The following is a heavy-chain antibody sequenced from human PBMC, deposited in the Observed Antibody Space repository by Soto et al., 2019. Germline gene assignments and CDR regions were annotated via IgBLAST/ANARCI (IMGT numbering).Heavy chain of an antibody. Sequence: PGESLKISCKGSGYSFTSYWISWVHQMPGKGLEWMGRIDPSDAYTNYSPSFPRHVTISADKSIRTAYLQWSSLKASDTAMYYCARLFYDSSGYPYVYYGMAVWGQWTTDTVSS. CDR1: GYSFTSYW. V-gene: IGHV5-10-1*01. D-gene: IGHD3-22*01. J-gene: IGHJ6*02. CDR2: IDPSDAYT. CDR3: ARLFYDSSGYPYVYYGMAV.